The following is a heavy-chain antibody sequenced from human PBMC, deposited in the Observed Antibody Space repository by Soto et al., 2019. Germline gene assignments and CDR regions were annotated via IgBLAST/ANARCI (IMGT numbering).Heavy chain of an antibody. V-gene: IGHV3-48*02. CDR1: GFTFSSYS. CDR2: ISSSSSTI. D-gene: IGHD6-13*01. CDR3: ARDMAAAGTGYYYYGMDV. Sequence: PGGSLRLSCAASGFTFSSYSMNWVRQAPGKGLEWVSYISSSSSTIYYADSVKGRFTISRDNAKNSLYLQMNSLRDEDTAVYYCARDMAAAGTGYYYYGMDVWGQGTTVTVSS. J-gene: IGHJ6*02.